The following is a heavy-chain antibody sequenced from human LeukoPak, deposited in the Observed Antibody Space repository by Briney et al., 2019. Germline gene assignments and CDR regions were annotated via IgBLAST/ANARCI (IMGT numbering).Heavy chain of an antibody. CDR2: ISSSSSYI. CDR3: ARSSSSWYYFDY. J-gene: IGHJ4*02. Sequence: GGSLRLXCAASGFTFSSYSMNWVRQAPGKGLEWVSSISSSSSYIYYADSVKGRFTISRDNAKNSLYLQMNSLRAEDTAVYYCARSSSSWYYFDYWGQGTLVTVSS. D-gene: IGHD6-13*01. CDR1: GFTFSSYS. V-gene: IGHV3-21*01.